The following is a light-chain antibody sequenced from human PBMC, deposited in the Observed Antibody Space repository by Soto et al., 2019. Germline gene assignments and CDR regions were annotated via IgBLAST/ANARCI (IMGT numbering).Light chain of an antibody. J-gene: IGLJ1*01. CDR3: SSYTSSSTYV. V-gene: IGLV2-14*01. CDR1: SSDVGGYNY. CDR2: DVS. Sequence: QSVLTQPASVSESPGQSITISCTGTSSDVGGYNYVSWYQQHPGKAPKLMIYDVSNRPSGVSNRFSGSKAGNTASLTISGLQAEDEADYYCSSYTSSSTYVFGTGTKVTDL.